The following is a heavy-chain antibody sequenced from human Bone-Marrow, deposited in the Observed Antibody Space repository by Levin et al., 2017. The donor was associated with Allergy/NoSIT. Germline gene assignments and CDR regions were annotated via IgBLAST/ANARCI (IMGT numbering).Heavy chain of an antibody. Sequence: MASETLSLTCSVSGVPVSSGSYYWSWIRQSPGKGLEWIGYLHDTGNTNYNSSLKSRVTISADTSTNQFSLRLTSVTAADTAVYYCARTWLDYGSGSPHGFDPWGQGTLVTVSS. D-gene: IGHD3-10*01. V-gene: IGHV4-61*01. J-gene: IGHJ5*02. CDR1: GVPVSSGSYY. CDR2: LHDTGNT. CDR3: ARTWLDYGSGSPHGFDP.